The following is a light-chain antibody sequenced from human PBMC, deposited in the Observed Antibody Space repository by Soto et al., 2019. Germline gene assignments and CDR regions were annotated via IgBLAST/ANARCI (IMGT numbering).Light chain of an antibody. CDR2: GAS. CDR1: QSVSNNY. Sequence: IVFTQYPGTLSLSPGERRTPSCRASQSVSNNYLAWDQQKPGXSPXXLIYGASSRASDIPDRFSGSGSGTDFTLTISRVEPEDFAVYDCQQYGSSLTFGQGTKVDIK. CDR3: QQYGSSLT. V-gene: IGKV3-20*01. J-gene: IGKJ1*01.